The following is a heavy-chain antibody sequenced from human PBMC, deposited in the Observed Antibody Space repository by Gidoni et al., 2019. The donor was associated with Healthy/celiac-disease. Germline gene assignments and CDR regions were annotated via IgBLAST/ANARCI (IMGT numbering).Heavy chain of an antibody. D-gene: IGHD2-2*02. CDR2: IYYSGST. Sequence: QLQLQESGPGLVKPSETLSLTCTVSGGSISSSSYYWGWIRQPPGKGLEWIGSIYYSGSTYYNPSLKSRVTISVDTSKNQFSLKLSSVTAADTAVYYCGVYIVVVPAAIQGWFDPWGQGTLVTVSS. J-gene: IGHJ5*02. CDR1: GGSISSSSYY. V-gene: IGHV4-39*01. CDR3: GVYIVVVPAAIQGWFDP.